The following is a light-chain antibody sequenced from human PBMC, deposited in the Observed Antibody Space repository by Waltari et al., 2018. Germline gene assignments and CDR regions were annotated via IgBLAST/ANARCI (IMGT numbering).Light chain of an antibody. CDR2: DLN. V-gene: IGLV2-23*02. CDR1: SRDVGHFHL. CDR3: CSYAGSNTWV. Sequence: QSALTQPASVSGSPGQSITISCTAASRDVGHFHLVSWYQQFPGEAPKLIIYDLNKRPSGVSHRFSGSTSGNSASLTISGLQAEDEAAYYCCSYAGSNTWVFGGGTKLTVL. J-gene: IGLJ3*02.